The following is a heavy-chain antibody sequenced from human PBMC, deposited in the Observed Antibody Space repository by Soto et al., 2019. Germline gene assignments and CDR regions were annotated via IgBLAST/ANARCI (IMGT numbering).Heavy chain of an antibody. Sequence: EVQLVESGGGLIQPGGSLRLSCAASGFTVSSNYMSWVRQAPGKGLEWASVIYSGGSTYYADSVKGRFTISRDNSKNTLYLQRDSLRAEATDVYYCARDRVESGYPEYFQHWGQGTLVTVSS. V-gene: IGHV3-53*01. CDR3: ARDRVESGYPEYFQH. CDR1: GFTVSSNY. J-gene: IGHJ1*01. CDR2: IYSGGST. D-gene: IGHD3-22*01.